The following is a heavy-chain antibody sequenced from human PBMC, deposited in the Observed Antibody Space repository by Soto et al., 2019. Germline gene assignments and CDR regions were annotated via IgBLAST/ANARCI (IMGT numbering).Heavy chain of an antibody. CDR1: GYSISSGYY. Sequence: PSETLSLTCAVSGYSISSGYYWGWIRQPPGKGLEWIGSIYHSGSTYYNPSLKSRVTISVDTSKNQFSLKLSSVTAADTAVYYCARGEGTHYYGSGSYICQFDYWGQGTLVTVSS. CDR2: IYHSGST. J-gene: IGHJ4*02. V-gene: IGHV4-38-2*01. CDR3: ARGEGTHYYGSGSYICQFDY. D-gene: IGHD3-10*01.